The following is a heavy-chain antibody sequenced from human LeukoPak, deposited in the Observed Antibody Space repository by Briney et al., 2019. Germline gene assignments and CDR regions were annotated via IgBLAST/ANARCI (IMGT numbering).Heavy chain of an antibody. V-gene: IGHV3-53*01. D-gene: IGHD3-22*01. Sequence: PGGSLRPSCAASALTLSSNYTSWVRHAPGKGLEWVSVIYSGGSTYYTDSVKGRFTISRDNSKNTLYLQMNSLRAEDTAVYYCARRDYYESSGLYWGQGTLVTVSS. CDR3: ARRDYYESSGLY. CDR1: ALTLSSNY. CDR2: IYSGGST. J-gene: IGHJ4*02.